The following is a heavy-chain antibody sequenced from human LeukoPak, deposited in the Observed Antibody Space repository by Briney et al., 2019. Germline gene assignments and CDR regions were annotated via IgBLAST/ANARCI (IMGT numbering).Heavy chain of an antibody. V-gene: IGHV1-24*01. D-gene: IGHD6-13*01. J-gene: IGHJ1*01. CDR2: FDPEDGET. CDR1: GYTLTELS. Sequence: GASVKVSCKVSGYTLTELSMHWVRQAPGKGLEWMGGFDPEDGETIYAQKFQGRVTMTEDTSTDTAYMELSSLRSEDTAVYYCATATGYSSSWYGSPRDQYFQHWGQGTLVTVSS. CDR3: ATATGYSSSWYGSPRDQYFQH.